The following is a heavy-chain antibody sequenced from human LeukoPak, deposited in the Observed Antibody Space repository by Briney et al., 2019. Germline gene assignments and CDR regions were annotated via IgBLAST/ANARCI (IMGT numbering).Heavy chain of an antibody. Sequence: SETLSLTCTVSGGSINSSSYYWAWIRQPPGKGLEWIGSIYYSGSTYYNSSLKSRVTISVDTSKNQFSLELSSVTAADTAVYSCARKTGYYYGVDVWGQGTTVTVSS. V-gene: IGHV4-39*01. CDR1: GGSINSSSYY. CDR3: ARKTGYYYGVDV. CDR2: IYYSGST. J-gene: IGHJ6*02.